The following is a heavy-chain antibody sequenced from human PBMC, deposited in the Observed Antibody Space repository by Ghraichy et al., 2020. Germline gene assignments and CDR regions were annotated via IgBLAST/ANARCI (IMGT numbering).Heavy chain of an antibody. Sequence: SDTLSLTCAVYGGSFSGYYWSWIRQPPGKGLEWIGEINHSGSTNYNPSLKSRVTISVDTSKNQFSLKLSSVTAADTAVYYCARGRNTVVTPTGGHYYYYMDVWGKGTTVTVSS. D-gene: IGHD4-23*01. CDR2: INHSGST. V-gene: IGHV4-34*01. J-gene: IGHJ6*03. CDR3: ARGRNTVVTPTGGHYYYYMDV. CDR1: GGSFSGYY.